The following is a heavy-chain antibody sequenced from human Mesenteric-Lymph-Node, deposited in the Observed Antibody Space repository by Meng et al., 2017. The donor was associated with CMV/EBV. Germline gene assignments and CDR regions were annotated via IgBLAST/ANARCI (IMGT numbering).Heavy chain of an antibody. J-gene: IGHJ6*02. D-gene: IGHD3-10*01. CDR2: IYPGDSDT. CDR1: GYSFTSYW. Sequence: GESLKISCQGSGYSFTSYWIGWVRQMPGKGLEWMGIIYPGDSDTRYSPSFQGQVTISADKSISTAYLQWSSLKASDTAMYYCARRGYYYYYGMDVWGQGTTVTVSS. V-gene: IGHV5-51*01. CDR3: ARRGYYYYYGMDV.